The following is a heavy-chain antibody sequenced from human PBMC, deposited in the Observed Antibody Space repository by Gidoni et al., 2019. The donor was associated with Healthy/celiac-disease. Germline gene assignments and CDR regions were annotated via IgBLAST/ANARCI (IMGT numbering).Heavy chain of an antibody. CDR1: GFTFSSYE. Sequence: EVQLVESGGGLVQPGGSLRLSCAASGFTFSSYEMNWVRQAPGKGLEWVSYISSSGSTIYYADSVKGRFTISRDNAKNSLYLQMNSLRAEDTAVYYCARGGDVGLSGFDYWGQGTLVTVSS. CDR2: ISSSGSTI. V-gene: IGHV3-48*03. D-gene: IGHD3-10*01. CDR3: ARGGDVGLSGFDY. J-gene: IGHJ4*02.